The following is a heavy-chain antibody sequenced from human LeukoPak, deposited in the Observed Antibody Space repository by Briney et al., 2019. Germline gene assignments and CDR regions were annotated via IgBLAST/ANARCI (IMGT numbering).Heavy chain of an antibody. CDR3: AKASRAYCSTTSCSGYSNLYYFDY. J-gene: IGHJ4*02. D-gene: IGHD2-2*01. Sequence: GGSLRLSCAASGFTFSSYAMSWVRQAPGKGLQWVTAISGSGGSTYYADSVKGRFTISRDNSKNTAHLQMNSLRAEDTAVYYCAKASRAYCSTTSCSGYSNLYYFDYWGQGTLVTVSS. CDR1: GFTFSSYA. CDR2: ISGSGGST. V-gene: IGHV3-23*01.